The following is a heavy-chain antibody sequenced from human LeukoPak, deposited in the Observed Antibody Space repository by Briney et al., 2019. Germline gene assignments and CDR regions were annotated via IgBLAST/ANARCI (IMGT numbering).Heavy chain of an antibody. CDR2: IYYSGST. D-gene: IGHD4-17*01. CDR3: APRGDYGDPNWFDP. J-gene: IGHJ5*02. CDR1: GGSISSYY. Sequence: SETLSLTCTVSGGSISSYYWSWIRQPPGKGLEWIGYIYYSGSTNYNPSLKSRVTISVDTSKKQFSLKLSPVTAADTAVYYCAPRGDYGDPNWFDPWGQGTLVTVSS. V-gene: IGHV4-59*12.